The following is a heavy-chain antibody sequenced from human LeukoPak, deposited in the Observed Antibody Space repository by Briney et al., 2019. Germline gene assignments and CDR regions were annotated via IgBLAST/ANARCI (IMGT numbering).Heavy chain of an antibody. CDR3: ARRFPYSSSWTFDY. V-gene: IGHV5-51*01. CDR2: IYPGDSDT. CDR1: GYSFTSYW. D-gene: IGHD6-13*01. Sequence: GESLKISCKVSGYSFTSYWIGWVRHMRGKGLEWMGIIYPGDSDTRYSPSFQGQVTISADKSISTAYLQWSSLKASDTAIYYCARRFPYSSSWTFDYWGQGTLVTVSS. J-gene: IGHJ4*02.